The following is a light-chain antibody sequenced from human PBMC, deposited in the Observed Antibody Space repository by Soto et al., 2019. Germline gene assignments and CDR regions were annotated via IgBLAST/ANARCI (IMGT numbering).Light chain of an antibody. CDR3: HQRSNWPTS. CDR1: QSVSSL. V-gene: IGKV3-11*01. J-gene: IGKJ3*01. CDR2: DAS. Sequence: EIVLTQSPATLSLSPGERATLSCRASQSVSSLLAWYQQKPGQAPRLLIYDASNRATGIPARFSGSGSGTDFNLTISSLEPEDFAIYYCHQRSNWPTSFGPGTTVDI.